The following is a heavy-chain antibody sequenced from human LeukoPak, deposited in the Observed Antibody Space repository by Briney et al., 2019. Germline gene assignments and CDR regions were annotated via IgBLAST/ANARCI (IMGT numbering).Heavy chain of an antibody. Sequence: PSETLSLTCTVSGGAISSYDWSWIRQPPGKGLVGSGYIYYSGGTKYNPSLMSRVTISVDRAQSQFSLSLSSATAADTAVYYCARDGLYDSSGYYMDSWGQGTLVIVSS. V-gene: IGHV4-59*01. CDR2: IYYSGGT. J-gene: IGHJ4*02. CDR1: GGAISSYD. D-gene: IGHD3-22*01. CDR3: ARDGLYDSSGYYMDS.